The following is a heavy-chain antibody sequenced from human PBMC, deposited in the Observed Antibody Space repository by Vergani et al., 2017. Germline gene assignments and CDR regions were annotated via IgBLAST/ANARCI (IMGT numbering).Heavy chain of an antibody. Sequence: EVQLLESGGGLVQPGGSLRLSCAASGFTFSSYAMSWVRQVPGKGLEWVSGISGSGGNTYYANSVKGRFTISRDNSMNTLYLQMNSLRADDTAVYYCAKGVYCSSTSCYEGRGYYYGMGVWGQGTTVTFSS. CDR1: GFTFSSYA. CDR3: AKGVYCSSTSCYEGRGYYYGMGV. J-gene: IGHJ6*02. D-gene: IGHD2-2*01. CDR2: ISGSGGNT. V-gene: IGHV3-23*01.